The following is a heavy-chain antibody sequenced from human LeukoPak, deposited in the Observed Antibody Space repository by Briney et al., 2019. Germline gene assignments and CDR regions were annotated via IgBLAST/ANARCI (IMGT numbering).Heavy chain of an antibody. V-gene: IGHV3-7*04. CDR3: ARNPLRRFDY. J-gene: IGHJ4*02. CDR2: INQEGSEK. CDR1: EFTFSSYW. Sequence: PGGSLRLSCAASEFTFSSYWMTWVRQAPGKGLEWVADINQEGSEKYYVDSVKGRFTISRDNAKNSLYLQMNSLRAEDTAVYYCARNPLRRFDYWGQGTLVTVSS.